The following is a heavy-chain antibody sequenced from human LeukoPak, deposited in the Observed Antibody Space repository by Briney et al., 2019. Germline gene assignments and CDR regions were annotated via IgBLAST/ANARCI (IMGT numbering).Heavy chain of an antibody. Sequence: GRSLRLSCAASGFTFSGYAMHWVRQAPGKGLEWVAVISYDGSNKYYADSVKGRFTISRDNSKNTLYLQMNSLRAEDTAVYYCARDYYDSSGYYYFTDAFDIWGQGTMVTVSS. D-gene: IGHD3-22*01. J-gene: IGHJ3*02. CDR2: ISYDGSNK. CDR3: ARDYYDSSGYYYFTDAFDI. V-gene: IGHV3-30-3*01. CDR1: GFTFSGYA.